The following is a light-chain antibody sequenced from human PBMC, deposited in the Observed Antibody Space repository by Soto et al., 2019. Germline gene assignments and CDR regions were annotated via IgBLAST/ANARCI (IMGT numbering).Light chain of an antibody. CDR2: GAS. CDR1: QSMSTNY. Sequence: EIVLAQSPDTLSLSPGERATLSCRTSQSMSTNYLAWYQQKSGQPPRLLIYGASIRATGIPDRFSGSGSGTDFTLTISRLEPEDFAVYYCHQYDSPPLTFGGGAKVEIK. J-gene: IGKJ4*01. V-gene: IGKV3-20*01. CDR3: HQYDSPPLT.